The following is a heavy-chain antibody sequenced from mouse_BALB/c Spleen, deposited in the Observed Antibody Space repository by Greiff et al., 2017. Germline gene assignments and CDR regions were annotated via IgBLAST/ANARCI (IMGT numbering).Heavy chain of an antibody. D-gene: IGHD1-2*01. CDR2: IDPANGNT. V-gene: IGHV14-3*02. J-gene: IGHJ2*01. Sequence: EVQRVESGAELVKPGASVKLSCTASGFNIKDTYMHWVKQRPEQGLEWIGRIDPANGNTKYDPKFQGKATITADTSSNTAYLQLSSLTSEDTAVYYCARGGYYGSYYFDYWGQGTTLTVSS. CDR1: GFNIKDTY. CDR3: ARGGYYGSYYFDY.